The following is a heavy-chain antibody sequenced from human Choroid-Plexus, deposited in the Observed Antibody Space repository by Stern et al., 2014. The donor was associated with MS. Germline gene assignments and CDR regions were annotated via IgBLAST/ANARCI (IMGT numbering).Heavy chain of an antibody. J-gene: IGHJ5*02. CDR1: GFTFGSCA. CDR2: VSYDGSNK. Sequence: VQLVESGGGVVQPGRPLRLSCVASGFTFGSCAMHWVRQGPGKGLERVAGVSYDGSNKYYADSVKGRFTISRDNSQNTLYMQMSSLRPEDTAVYYCAKDRQYLTYFFDHWGQGSLVTVSS. CDR3: AKDRQYLTYFFDH. V-gene: IGHV3-30*18. D-gene: IGHD2/OR15-2a*01.